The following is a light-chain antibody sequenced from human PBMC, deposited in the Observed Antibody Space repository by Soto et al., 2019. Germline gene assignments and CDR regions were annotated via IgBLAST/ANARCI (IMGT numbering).Light chain of an antibody. CDR2: GNS. CDR3: QSYDSSLSGSDWV. CDR1: SSNIGAGYD. Sequence: QSVLTQPPSVSGAPGQRVTISCTGSSSNIGAGYDVHWYQQLPGTAPKLLIYGNSNRPSGVPDRFSGSKSGTSASLAITGLQAEDEADYYCQSYDSSLSGSDWVFGGGTKVTVI. J-gene: IGLJ3*02. V-gene: IGLV1-40*01.